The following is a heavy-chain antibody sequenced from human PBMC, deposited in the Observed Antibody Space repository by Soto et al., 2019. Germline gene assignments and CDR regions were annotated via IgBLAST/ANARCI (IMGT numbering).Heavy chain of an antibody. CDR1: GFSISSGYYS. CDR2: IYHSGST. J-gene: IGHJ5*02. V-gene: IGHV4-30-2*01. CDR3: ARVTDR. Sequence: SETLSLTCAVSGFSISSGYYSWSWIRQPPGKGLEWIGYIYHSGSTYYNPSLKSRVTISVDRSKNQFSLKLSSVTAADTAVYYCARVTDRWGQGTLVTVSS.